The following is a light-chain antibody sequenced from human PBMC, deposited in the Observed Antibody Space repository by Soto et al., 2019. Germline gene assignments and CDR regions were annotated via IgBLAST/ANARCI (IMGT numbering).Light chain of an antibody. CDR3: NSYTSKSTGV. CDR1: SSDVGGYNY. V-gene: IGLV2-14*01. J-gene: IGLJ1*01. Sequence: QSALTQPASVSGSPGQSITISCTGTSSDVGGYNYGSWYQQHPGKAPKLIIYEVSNRPSGVSNRFSGSKYGNTASLTISGIQAEDEADYYCNSYTSKSTGVFGTGTKVTVL. CDR2: EVS.